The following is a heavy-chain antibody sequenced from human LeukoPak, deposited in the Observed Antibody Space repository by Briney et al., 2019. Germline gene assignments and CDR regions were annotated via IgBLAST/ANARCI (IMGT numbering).Heavy chain of an antibody. J-gene: IGHJ6*03. CDR3: ARDSIARGNIGNDMDV. CDR1: GFTFSDYY. Sequence: PGGSLRLSCAASGFTFSDYYLSWIRQAPGKGLEWVSYMKGRFSVSRDNAKNSLYLQMNSLRAEDTAVYHCARDSIARGNIGNDMDVWGNGTTVTVSS. D-gene: IGHD2/OR15-2a*01. V-gene: IGHV3-11*01.